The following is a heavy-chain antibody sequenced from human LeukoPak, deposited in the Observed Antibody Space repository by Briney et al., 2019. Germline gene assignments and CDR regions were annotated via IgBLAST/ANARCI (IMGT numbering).Heavy chain of an antibody. CDR2: IYYSGST. D-gene: IGHD3-9*01. J-gene: IGHJ6*03. CDR1: GDSISSSSYY. Sequence: SETLSLTCTVSGDSISSSSYYWGWIRQPPGKGLEWIGSIYYSGSTYYNPSLKSRVTISVDTSKNQFSLKLSSVTAADTAVYYCARHVGDILTGYYLYYYYYYMDVWGKGTTVTVSS. CDR3: ARHVGDILTGYYLYYYYYYMDV. V-gene: IGHV4-39*01.